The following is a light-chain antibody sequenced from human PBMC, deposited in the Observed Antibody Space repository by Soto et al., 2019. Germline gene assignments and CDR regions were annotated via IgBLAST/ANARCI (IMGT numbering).Light chain of an antibody. J-gene: IGKJ4*01. CDR2: AAS. CDR1: QSVSSN. V-gene: IGKV3-15*01. Sequence: EIVMTQSPATLSVSPGERATLSCRASQSVSSNLAWYQQKPGQAPRLLIYAASTRATGIPARFSGSGSGTECTLTISSLQSEDFAVYYCQQYNNWTPLTFGGGTKVEIK. CDR3: QQYNNWTPLT.